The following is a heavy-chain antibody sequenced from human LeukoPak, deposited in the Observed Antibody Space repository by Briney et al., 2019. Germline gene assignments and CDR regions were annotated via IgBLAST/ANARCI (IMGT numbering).Heavy chain of an antibody. CDR2: IIPIFGTA. J-gene: IGHJ4*02. CDR1: GGTFSSYA. V-gene: IGHV1-69*13. D-gene: IGHD2-2*01. CDR3: ARAEGYCSSTSCLGAAAGPDLLPDY. Sequence: SVKVSCKASGGTFSSYAISWVRQAPGQGLEWMGGIIPIFGTANYAQKFQGRVTITADESTSTAYMELSSLRSEDTAVYYCARAEGYCSSTSCLGAAAGPDLLPDYWGQGTLVTVTS.